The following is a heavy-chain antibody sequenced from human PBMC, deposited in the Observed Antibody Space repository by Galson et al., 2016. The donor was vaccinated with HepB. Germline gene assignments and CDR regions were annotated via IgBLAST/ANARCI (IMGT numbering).Heavy chain of an antibody. CDR1: GFTFADYT. CDR2: ISWDGLKT. Sequence: SLRLSCAASGFTFADYTMHWVRQAPGKGLEWVSLISWDGLKTYYADSVTGRFTISRDNRKNSLYLQLDNLRNEETALYYCGKDWGSLWESSGKGMDVWGQGTTVTVSS. D-gene: IGHD3-10*01. J-gene: IGHJ6*02. CDR3: GKDWGSLWESSGKGMDV. V-gene: IGHV3-43*01.